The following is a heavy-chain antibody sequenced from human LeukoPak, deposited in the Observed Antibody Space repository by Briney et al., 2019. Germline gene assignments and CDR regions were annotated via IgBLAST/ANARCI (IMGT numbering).Heavy chain of an antibody. CDR2: ISSSSSTI. J-gene: IGHJ6*03. CDR1: GFTFSSYS. Sequence: GGSLRLSCAASGFTFSSYSMNWVRQAPEKGLEWVSYISSSSSTIYYADSVKGRFTISRDNAKNSLYLQMNSLRAEDTAVYYCARVAVFGPNYYYYYMDVWGKGTTVTVSS. V-gene: IGHV3-48*01. CDR3: ARVAVFGPNYYYYYMDV. D-gene: IGHD3-16*01.